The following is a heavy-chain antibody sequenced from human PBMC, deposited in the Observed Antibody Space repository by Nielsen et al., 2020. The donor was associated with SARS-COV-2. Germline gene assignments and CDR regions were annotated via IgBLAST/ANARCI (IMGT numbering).Heavy chain of an antibody. J-gene: IGHJ4*02. Sequence: GESLKISCAASGFTFSSYWMHWVRQVPGKGPVWVSRINSDGSNTGYADSVKGRFTISRDNAKNTLYLQMSSLRPEDTAVYYCATQADGYKSPYDYWGQGTLVTVSS. CDR1: GFTFSSYW. V-gene: IGHV3-74*01. D-gene: IGHD3-10*01. CDR3: ATQADGYKSPYDY. CDR2: INSDGSNT.